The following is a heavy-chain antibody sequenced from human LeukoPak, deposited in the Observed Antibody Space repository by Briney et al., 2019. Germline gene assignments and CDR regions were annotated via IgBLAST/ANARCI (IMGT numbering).Heavy chain of an antibody. V-gene: IGHV3-33*01. J-gene: IGHJ4*02. CDR1: GFTFSSYG. CDR2: IWYDGSNK. D-gene: IGHD6-19*01. Sequence: GGSLRLSCAASGFTFSSYGMHWVRQAPGKGLEWVAVIWYDGSNKYYADSVRGRFTISRENSKTTLYLQMNSLRDEDTSVYYCARDLGGIAVAGTLGAFDYWGQGTLVTVSS. CDR3: ARDLGGIAVAGTLGAFDY.